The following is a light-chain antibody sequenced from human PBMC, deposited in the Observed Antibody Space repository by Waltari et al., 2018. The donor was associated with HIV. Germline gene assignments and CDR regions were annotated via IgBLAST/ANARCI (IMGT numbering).Light chain of an antibody. Sequence: DIQTTQSPSSLAASVGDSVTITCRASQSISTFLNWYQHKPGKAPKLLIYAASTLQSGVPSRFSGSGSGTDFSLTISSLQPEDFATYYCQQSYSSLALTFGGGTQVDI. CDR3: QQSYSSLALT. CDR1: QSISTF. V-gene: IGKV1-39*01. CDR2: AAS. J-gene: IGKJ4*01.